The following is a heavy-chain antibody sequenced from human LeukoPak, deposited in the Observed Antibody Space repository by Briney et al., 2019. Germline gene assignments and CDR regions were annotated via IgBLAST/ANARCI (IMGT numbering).Heavy chain of an antibody. Sequence: GGSLRLSCAASGFTFSSYSMXXVRQAPGKGLEWVSXXSSXSYIYYXXSVKGRFTXXXXNAKNSLYLQMNSLRAEDTAVYYCARGSVDFDYWGQGTLVTVSS. CDR1: GFTFSSYS. CDR3: ARGSVDFDY. J-gene: IGHJ4*02. D-gene: IGHD2-15*01. V-gene: IGHV3-21*01. CDR2: XSSXSYI.